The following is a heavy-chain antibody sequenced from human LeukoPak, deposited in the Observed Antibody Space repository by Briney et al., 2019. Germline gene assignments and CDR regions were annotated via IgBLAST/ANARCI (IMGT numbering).Heavy chain of an antibody. CDR3: ARVLRNYMVRGVIGRYFDY. J-gene: IGHJ4*02. D-gene: IGHD3-10*01. CDR1: GGSFSGYY. CDR2: INHSGST. Sequence: SETLSLTCAVYGGSFSGYYWSWIRQPPGKGLEWIGEINHSGSTNYNPSLKSRVTISVDTSKNQFSLKLSSVTAAGTAVYYCARVLRNYMVRGVIGRYFDYWGQGTLVTVSS. V-gene: IGHV4-34*01.